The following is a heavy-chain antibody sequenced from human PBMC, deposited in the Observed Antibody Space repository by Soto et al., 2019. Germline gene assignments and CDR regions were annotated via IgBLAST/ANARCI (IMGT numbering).Heavy chain of an antibody. Sequence: EVQLVESGGGLVQPGGSLRLSCAASGLSFSGHWMGWVRQAPGKGLEWVANIKQDGSEKYYADSVKGRFTISRDNAKNSLYLQMDSLRAEDTAVYYCASWTYNSGWYLDSWGQGTLVTVSS. D-gene: IGHD6-19*01. J-gene: IGHJ4*02. CDR2: IKQDGSEK. V-gene: IGHV3-7*03. CDR3: ASWTYNSGWYLDS. CDR1: GLSFSGHW.